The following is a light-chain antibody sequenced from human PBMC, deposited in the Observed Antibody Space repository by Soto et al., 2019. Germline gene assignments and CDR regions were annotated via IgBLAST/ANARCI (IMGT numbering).Light chain of an antibody. CDR1: QSVAGF. J-gene: IGKJ4*01. V-gene: IGKV3-11*01. CDR2: GAS. CDR3: QHSNNWV. Sequence: EMVLTQSPATLSLSPGERATLSCRASQSVAGFLAWYQQKPGQAPRLLIYGASNRATDIPARFSGSGSGTDFTLTISSLEPEDFAVYYCQHSNNWVFGGGTKVEI.